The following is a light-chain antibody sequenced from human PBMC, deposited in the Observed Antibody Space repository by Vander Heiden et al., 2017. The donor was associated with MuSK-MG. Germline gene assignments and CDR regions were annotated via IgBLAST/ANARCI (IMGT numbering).Light chain of an antibody. CDR3: QSYDSSNQDVV. CDR2: EDN. V-gene: IGLV6-57*02. CDR1: SGSIASNY. Sequence: NFMLTQPHPVSESPGKPVTISCTGSSGSIASNYVQWYQQRPGSAPTTVIYEDNQRPSGVPDRFSGSIDSSSNSASLTISGLKTEDEADYYCQSYDSSNQDVVFGGGTKLTVL. J-gene: IGLJ2*01.